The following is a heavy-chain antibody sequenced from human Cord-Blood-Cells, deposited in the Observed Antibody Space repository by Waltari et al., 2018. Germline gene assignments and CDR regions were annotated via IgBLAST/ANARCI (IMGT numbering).Heavy chain of an antibody. J-gene: IGHJ4*02. Sequence: QLQLQESGPGLVKPSETLSLTCTVPGGSISRSSYYWGWIRQPPGKGLEWIGSIYYSGSTYYNPSLKSRVTISVDTSKNQFSLKLSSVTAADTAVYYCASSIQGGTDYWGQGTLVTVSS. V-gene: IGHV4-39*01. CDR3: ASSIQGGTDY. CDR1: GGSISRSSYY. D-gene: IGHD3-16*01. CDR2: IYYSGST.